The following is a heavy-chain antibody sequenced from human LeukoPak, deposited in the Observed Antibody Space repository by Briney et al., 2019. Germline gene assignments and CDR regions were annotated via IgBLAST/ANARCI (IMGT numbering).Heavy chain of an antibody. CDR2: IYPGDSDT. Sequence: GESLKISCKGSGYSFTSYWIGWVRQMPGKGLECMGIIYPGDSDTRYSPSFQGQVTISADKSISTAYLQWSSLKASDTAMYYCARPTYCSGGSCSGSAFDIWGQGTMVTVSS. D-gene: IGHD2-15*01. CDR3: ARPTYCSGGSCSGSAFDI. V-gene: IGHV5-51*01. J-gene: IGHJ3*02. CDR1: GYSFTSYW.